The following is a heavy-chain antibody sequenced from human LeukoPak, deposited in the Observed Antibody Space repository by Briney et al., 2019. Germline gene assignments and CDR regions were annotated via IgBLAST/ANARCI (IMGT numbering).Heavy chain of an antibody. CDR3: ARDGTDIVYSFDY. CDR1: GYTFTGYY. J-gene: IGHJ4*02. V-gene: IGHV1-2*02. D-gene: IGHD3-16*02. CDR2: INPNSGGT. Sequence: ASVKVSCKASGYTFTGYYVHWVRQAPGQGLEWMGWINPNSGGTKYAQKFQGRVTMTRDTSISTAYMELSRLRSDDTAVYYCARDGTDIVYSFDYWGPGTLFTVSS.